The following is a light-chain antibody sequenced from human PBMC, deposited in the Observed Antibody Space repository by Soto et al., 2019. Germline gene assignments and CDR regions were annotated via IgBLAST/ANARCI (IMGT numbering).Light chain of an antibody. V-gene: IGKV3-11*01. J-gene: IGKJ1*01. CDR3: QQCNNWPQWT. CDR2: DAS. Sequence: EIVLTQSPATLSLSPGERATLSCRASQSVGTFFAWYQQKPGQAPRLLIYDASNRATCIPARFSGSGSGTDFTLTISSLEPEDFAVYYCQQCNNWPQWTFGQGTKVELK. CDR1: QSVGTF.